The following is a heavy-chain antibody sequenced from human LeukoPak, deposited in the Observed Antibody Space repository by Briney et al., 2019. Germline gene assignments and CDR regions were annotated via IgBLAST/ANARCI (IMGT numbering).Heavy chain of an antibody. CDR1: GGSFSGYY. D-gene: IGHD5-24*01. J-gene: IGHJ4*02. V-gene: IGHV4-38-2*01. CDR2: IYHSGST. Sequence: TSETLSLTCAVYGGSFSGYYWGWIRQPPGKGLEWIGSIYHSGSTYYNPSLKSRVTISVGTSKNQFSLKLGSVTAADTAVYYCARVYAEMATVYFDYWGQGTLVTVSS. CDR3: ARVYAEMATVYFDY.